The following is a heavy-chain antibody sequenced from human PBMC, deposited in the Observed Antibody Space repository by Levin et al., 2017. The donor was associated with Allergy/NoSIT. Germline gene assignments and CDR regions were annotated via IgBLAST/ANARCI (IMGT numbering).Heavy chain of an antibody. CDR1: GFTFGDYA. J-gene: IGHJ4*02. D-gene: IGHD6-19*01. CDR2: IRSKAYGGTT. V-gene: IGHV3-49*03. Sequence: RAGGSLRLSCTASGFTFGDYAMSWFRQAPGKGLEWVGFIRSKAYGGTTEYAASVKGRFTISRDDSKSIAYLQMNSLKTEDTAVYYCTREPQWLYGPPRYSIEYWGQGTLVTVSS. CDR3: TREPQWLYGPPRYSIEY.